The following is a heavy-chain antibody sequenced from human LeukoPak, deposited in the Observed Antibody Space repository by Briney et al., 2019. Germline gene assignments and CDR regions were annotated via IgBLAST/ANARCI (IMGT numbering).Heavy chain of an antibody. J-gene: IGHJ4*02. CDR2: INPNSGAT. D-gene: IGHD3-22*01. CDR1: GYTFTGYY. CDR3: ARSRITTIPNFDY. Sequence: ASVKVSCKASGYTFTGYYLHWVRQAPGQGLEWMGWINPNSGATNNAQSFQGRVTVSRDTSISTAYMELSKVTPDDTGVYYCARSRITTIPNFDYWGQGALVTVSS. V-gene: IGHV1-2*02.